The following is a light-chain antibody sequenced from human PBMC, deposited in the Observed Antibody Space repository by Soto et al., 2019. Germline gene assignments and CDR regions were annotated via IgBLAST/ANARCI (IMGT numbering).Light chain of an antibody. Sequence: AIRMTQSPSSFSASTGDRVTITCRASQGISSYLAWYQQKPGKAPKLLIYAASTLQSGVPSRFSGSGSGTDFTITISSLQPEDFATYYCQQSYSTPYAFGLGTKVDIK. V-gene: IGKV1-8*01. CDR3: QQSYSTPYA. CDR2: AAS. J-gene: IGKJ2*01. CDR1: QGISSY.